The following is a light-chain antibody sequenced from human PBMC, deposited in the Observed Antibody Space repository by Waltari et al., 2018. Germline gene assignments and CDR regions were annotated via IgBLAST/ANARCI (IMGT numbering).Light chain of an antibody. J-gene: IGLJ1*01. CDR1: SSDIASYNL. V-gene: IGLV2-23*01. CDR3: YAYAVTRGV. Sequence: QSALTQPASVSGSPGQSITISCTGTSSDIASYNLVSWYQQHPGKAPKLIIYEANKRPSGVSSRFSGSKSGNTASLTISGPQAEDEANYYCYAYAVTRGVFGTGTKVTVL. CDR2: EAN.